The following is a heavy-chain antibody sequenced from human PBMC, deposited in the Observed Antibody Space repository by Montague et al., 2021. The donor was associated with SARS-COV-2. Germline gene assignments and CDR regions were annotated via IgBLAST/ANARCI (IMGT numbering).Heavy chain of an antibody. D-gene: IGHD3-22*01. J-gene: IGHJ3*02. CDR3: ARVQGITMIVVVIGAFDI. CDR1: GGSISSGGYY. Sequence: TLSLTCTGSGGSISSGGYYWSWIRRHPGKGLEWIGYIYYSGSTYYNPSLKSRVTISVDTSKNQFSLKLSSVTAADTAVYYCARVQGITMIVVVIGAFDIWGQGTMVTVSS. V-gene: IGHV4-31*03. CDR2: IYYSGST.